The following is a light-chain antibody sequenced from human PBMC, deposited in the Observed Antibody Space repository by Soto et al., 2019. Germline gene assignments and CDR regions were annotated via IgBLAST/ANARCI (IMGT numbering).Light chain of an antibody. CDR1: QSISSW. Sequence: DIQMTQSPSTLSASVGDRVTITCRASQSISSWLAWYQQKPGKAPKLLIYKASSLESGVPSRFSGSGSGTEFTLTISSLQPDDFATYSCQQYNSYSYTFGQGTKVDIK. CDR3: QQYNSYSYT. J-gene: IGKJ2*01. V-gene: IGKV1-5*03. CDR2: KAS.